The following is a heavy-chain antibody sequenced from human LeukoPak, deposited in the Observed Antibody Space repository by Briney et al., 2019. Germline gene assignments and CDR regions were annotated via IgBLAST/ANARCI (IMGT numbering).Heavy chain of an antibody. CDR1: GFSLSTSGMR. CDR3: ARMGYYYDSSGYGYFDY. CDR2: IDWDDDK. Sequence: SGPALVKPTQTLTLTCTFSGFSLSTSGMRVSWIRQPPGKALEWLARIDWDDDKFYSTSLKTRLTISKDTSKNQVVLTMTNMDPVDTATYYCARMGYYYDSSGYGYFDYWGQGTLLTVSS. D-gene: IGHD3-22*01. V-gene: IGHV2-70*04. J-gene: IGHJ4*02.